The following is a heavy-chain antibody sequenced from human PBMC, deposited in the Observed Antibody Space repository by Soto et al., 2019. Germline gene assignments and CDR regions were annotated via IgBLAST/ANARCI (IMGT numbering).Heavy chain of an antibody. J-gene: IGHJ2*01. CDR1: GFTFSSYT. CDR2: ITHYSSAR. V-gene: IGHV3-48*01. Sequence: EVQLVESGGGLVQPGGSLRLSCAASGFTFSSYTMNCVRQAPGKGLEWISHITHYSSARYYADSVRGRFTVSRDNAKNSLYLQLNSLRAEDTAVYYCAASILVSRQYSDLWGRGTLVTVSS. CDR3: AASILVSRQYSDL. D-gene: IGHD3-9*01.